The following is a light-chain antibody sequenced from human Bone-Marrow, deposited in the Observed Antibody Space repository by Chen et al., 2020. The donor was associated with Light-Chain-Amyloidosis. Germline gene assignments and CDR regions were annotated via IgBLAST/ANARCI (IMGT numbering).Light chain of an antibody. V-gene: IGLV2-14*03. Sequence: QSALTQPASVSGSPGQSITISCTGTSSDIGDNKFCSWYQHRPGRGPKLLIFDVNNRPSVITDRFSGSKFDNTASMTISWLRAEDEGDYYCSSSTSTSHVLFGGGTRLTVL. J-gene: IGLJ2*01. CDR2: DVN. CDR3: SSSTSTSHVL. CDR1: SSDIGDNKF.